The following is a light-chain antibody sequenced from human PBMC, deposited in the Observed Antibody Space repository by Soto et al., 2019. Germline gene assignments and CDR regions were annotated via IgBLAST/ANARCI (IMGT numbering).Light chain of an antibody. CDR2: DVD. J-gene: IGLJ2*01. CDR3: CSFAGSYTLL. Sequence: QSALTQPHSVSGSPGQAVTVSCTGTSRDVGGYNYVSWYQQHPGKAPKLIIYDVDKRPSGVPDRFSGSKSGNTASLTISGLQAEDEADYYCCSFAGSYTLLFGGGTKLTVL. CDR1: SRDVGGYNY. V-gene: IGLV2-11*01.